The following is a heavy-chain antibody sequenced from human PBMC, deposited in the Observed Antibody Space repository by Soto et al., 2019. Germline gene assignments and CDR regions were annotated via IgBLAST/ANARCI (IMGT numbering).Heavy chain of an antibody. J-gene: IGHJ4*02. CDR2: ISGSSSDI. CDR3: ATGPRRLSD. D-gene: IGHD3-3*01. V-gene: IGHV3-11*05. CDR1: GLTFSDYY. Sequence: QVQLVQSGGGLVKPGESLRLSCATSGLTFSDYYMSWIRQAPGKGLESLSYISGSSSDIKYADSVKGRFTISRDNAKKSVYLQMNRLRAEDTAVDYCATGPRRLSDWGQGTPVIVSP.